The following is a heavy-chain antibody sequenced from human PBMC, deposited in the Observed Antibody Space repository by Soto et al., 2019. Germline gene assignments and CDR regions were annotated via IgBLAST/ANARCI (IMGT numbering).Heavy chain of an antibody. Sequence: GGSLRLSCAASGFTFSSYAMSWVRQAPGKGLEWVSAISGSGGSTYYADSVKGRFTISRDNSKNTLYLQMNSLRAEDTAVYYCAKSGKQWLVPRGGGAFYFDYWGQGTLVTVSS. D-gene: IGHD6-19*01. CDR3: AKSGKQWLVPRGGGAFYFDY. V-gene: IGHV3-23*01. CDR1: GFTFSSYA. J-gene: IGHJ4*02. CDR2: ISGSGGST.